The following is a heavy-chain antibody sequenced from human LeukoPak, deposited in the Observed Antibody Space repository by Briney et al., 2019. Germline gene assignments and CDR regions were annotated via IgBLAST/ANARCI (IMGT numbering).Heavy chain of an antibody. Sequence: GGSLRLSCAASGFTFSSYAMSWVRQAPGKGLEWVSVIYSGGSTYYADSVKGRFTISRDNSKNTLYLQMNSLRAEDTAVYYCAREGVDTAMVPYFDYWGQGTLVTVSS. J-gene: IGHJ4*02. CDR2: IYSGGST. V-gene: IGHV3-66*01. CDR1: GFTFSSYA. CDR3: AREGVDTAMVPYFDY. D-gene: IGHD5-18*01.